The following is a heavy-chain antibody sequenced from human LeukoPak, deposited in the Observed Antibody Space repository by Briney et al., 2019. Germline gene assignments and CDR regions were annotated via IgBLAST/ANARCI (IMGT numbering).Heavy chain of an antibody. D-gene: IGHD4-17*01. J-gene: IGHJ5*02. CDR2: ISWNSGSI. V-gene: IGHV3-9*01. Sequence: PGRSLRLSCAASGFTFDDYAMHWVRQAPGKGLEWVSGISWNSGSIGYADSVKGRFTISRDNAKNSLYLQMNSLRADDTAIYYCTKDPNGDYIGAFDPWGQGTLVTVSS. CDR1: GFTFDDYA. CDR3: TKDPNGDYIGAFDP.